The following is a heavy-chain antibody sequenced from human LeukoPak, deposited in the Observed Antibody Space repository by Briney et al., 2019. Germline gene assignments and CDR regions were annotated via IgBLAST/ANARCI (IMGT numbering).Heavy chain of an antibody. CDR2: INPNSGGT. D-gene: IGHD3-3*01. CDR1: GYTFTSYD. CDR3: ARGAAYYDFWSGPAPNYYYMDV. Sequence: ASVKVSCKASGYTFTSYDINWVRQAPGQGLEWMGWINPNSGGTNYAQKFQGRVTMTRDTSISTAYMELSRLRSDDTAVYYCARGAAYYDFWSGPAPNYYYMDVWGKGTTVTVSS. J-gene: IGHJ6*03. V-gene: IGHV1-2*02.